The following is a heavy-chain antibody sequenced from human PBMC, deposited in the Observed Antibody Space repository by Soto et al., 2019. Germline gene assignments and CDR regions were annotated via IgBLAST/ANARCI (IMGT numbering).Heavy chain of an antibody. CDR3: ARENRKHSSGWDYYYYGMDV. Sequence: QVQLVQSGAEVKKPGASVKVSCKASGYTFTGYYMHWVRQAPGQGLEWMGWINPNSGGTNYAQKFQGWVTRTRDTSISTAYMELSRLRSDDTAVYYCARENRKHSSGWDYYYYGMDVWGQGTTVTVSS. V-gene: IGHV1-2*04. CDR1: GYTFTGYY. D-gene: IGHD6-19*01. J-gene: IGHJ6*02. CDR2: INPNSGGT.